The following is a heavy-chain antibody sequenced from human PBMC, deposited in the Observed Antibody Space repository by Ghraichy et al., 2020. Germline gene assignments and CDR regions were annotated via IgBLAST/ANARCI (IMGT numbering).Heavy chain of an antibody. CDR1: GGSISSYY. J-gene: IGHJ4*02. Sequence: SETLSLTCTVSGGSISSYYWSWIRQPQGKGLEWIGYINYSGSTNYNPSLESRVTISVDTSKNQFFLKLNSVTAADTAVYYCARRVATNPAFFDYWGQGTLVTVSS. V-gene: IGHV4-59*01. CDR3: ARRVATNPAFFDY. D-gene: IGHD5-24*01. CDR2: INYSGST.